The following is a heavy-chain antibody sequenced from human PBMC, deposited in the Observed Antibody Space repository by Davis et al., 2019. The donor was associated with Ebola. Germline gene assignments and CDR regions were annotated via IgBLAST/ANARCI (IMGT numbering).Heavy chain of an antibody. J-gene: IGHJ6*02. CDR3: ARFRRTFYYYYGMDV. CDR1: GGSISSYY. V-gene: IGHV4-59*01. D-gene: IGHD1/OR15-1a*01. CDR2: IYYSGST. Sequence: GSLRLSCTVSGGSISSYYWSWIRQPPGKGLEWIGYIYYSGSTNYNPSLKSRVTISVDTSKNQFSLKLSSVTAADTAVYYCARFRRTFYYYYGMDVWGQGTTVTVSS.